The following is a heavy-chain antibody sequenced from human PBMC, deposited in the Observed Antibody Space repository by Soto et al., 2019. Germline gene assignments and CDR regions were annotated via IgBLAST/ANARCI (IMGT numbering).Heavy chain of an antibody. D-gene: IGHD6-6*01. Sequence: GGSLRLSCAASGFTFSNAWMSWVRQAPGKGLEWVGRIKSKTDGGTTDYAAPVKGRFTISRDDSKNTLYLQMNSLKTEDTAVYYCTTADEPSSISSSSYYYYYYYMDVWGKGTTVTVSS. V-gene: IGHV3-15*01. CDR3: TTADEPSSISSSSYYYYYYYMDV. CDR2: IKSKTDGGTT. CDR1: GFTFSNAW. J-gene: IGHJ6*03.